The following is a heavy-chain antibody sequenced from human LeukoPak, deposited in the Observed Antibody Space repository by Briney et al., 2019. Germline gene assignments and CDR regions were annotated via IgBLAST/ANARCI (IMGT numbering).Heavy chain of an antibody. D-gene: IGHD3-10*01. CDR3: AKEGDYYGSGSHRDAFDI. J-gene: IGHJ3*02. CDR2: IRYVGINK. Sequence: GGSLRLSCAASGFTFSTYGMHWVRQAPGKGLEWVSFIRYVGINKYYADSVKGRFTISRDNSKNTLYLQMNSLRPEDTALYYCAKEGDYYGSGSHRDAFDIWGQGTMVTVSS. V-gene: IGHV3-30*02. CDR1: GFTFSTYG.